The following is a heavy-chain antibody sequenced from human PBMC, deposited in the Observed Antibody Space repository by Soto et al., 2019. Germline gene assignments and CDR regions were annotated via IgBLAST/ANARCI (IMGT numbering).Heavy chain of an antibody. CDR1: GFTFSSYW. V-gene: IGHV3-7*03. D-gene: IGHD5-18*01. J-gene: IGHJ6*02. CDR3: AREGNTPYYYYGMDV. Sequence: PGGSLRLSCAASGFTFSSYWMSWVRQAPGKGLEWVANIKQDGSEKYYVDSVKGRFTISRDNAKNSLYLQMNSLRAEDTAVYYCAREGNTPYYYYGMDVWGQGTTVTVSS. CDR2: IKQDGSEK.